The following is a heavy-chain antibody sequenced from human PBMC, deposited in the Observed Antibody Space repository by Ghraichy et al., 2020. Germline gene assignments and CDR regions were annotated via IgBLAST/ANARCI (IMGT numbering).Heavy chain of an antibody. V-gene: IGHV3-23*01. D-gene: IGHD3-10*01. J-gene: IGHJ3*02. Sequence: GGSLRLSCAASGFTFSSYAMSWVRQAPGKGLEWVSAISGSGGSTYYADSVKGRFTISRDNSKNTLYLQMNSLRAEDTAVYYCAKDLSTMVRGVITYDAFDIWGQGTMVTVSS. CDR1: GFTFSSYA. CDR2: ISGSGGST. CDR3: AKDLSTMVRGVITYDAFDI.